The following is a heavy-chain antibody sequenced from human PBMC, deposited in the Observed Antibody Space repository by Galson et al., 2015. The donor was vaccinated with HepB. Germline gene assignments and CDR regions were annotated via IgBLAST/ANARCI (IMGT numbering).Heavy chain of an antibody. J-gene: IGHJ6*02. CDR1: GYTFTSYG. Sequence: SVKVSCKASGYTFTSYGISWVRQAPGQGLEWMGCISAYNDNTNYAQELQGRVTMTTDTSTSTAYMELRSLRSDDTAVYFCARDLFLVDSISSDYYYYGMDVWGQGTTVTVSS. CDR3: ARDLFLVDSISSDYYYYGMDV. CDR2: ISAYNDNT. V-gene: IGHV1-18*04. D-gene: IGHD6-6*01.